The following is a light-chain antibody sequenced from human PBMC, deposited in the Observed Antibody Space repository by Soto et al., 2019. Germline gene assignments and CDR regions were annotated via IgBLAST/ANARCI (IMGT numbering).Light chain of an antibody. CDR3: QQRSNLLT. CDR2: DAS. J-gene: IGKJ4*01. CDR1: QSVSSY. Sequence: EIVLTQSPATLSLSPGERATLSCRASQSVSSYLAWYQQKPGQAPRLLIYDASNRVTGIPARFSGSGSGTDFTLIIIVLEPEVFAVYYCQQRSNLLTFGGGTKVEIK. V-gene: IGKV3-11*01.